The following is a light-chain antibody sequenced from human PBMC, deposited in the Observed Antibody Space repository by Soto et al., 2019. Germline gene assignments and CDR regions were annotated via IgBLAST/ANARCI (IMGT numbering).Light chain of an antibody. CDR3: LQHSSYPYT. CDR1: QGIRNY. CDR2: FAY. Sequence: IQMTQSPSSLSASVGDTVTVTCRASQGIRNYLNWFQQKPGKAPKRLISFAYTLQSGVPSRFSGSGSGTEFTLTISSLQPEDFATYYCLQHSSYPYTFGQGTKLEIK. V-gene: IGKV1-17*01. J-gene: IGKJ2*01.